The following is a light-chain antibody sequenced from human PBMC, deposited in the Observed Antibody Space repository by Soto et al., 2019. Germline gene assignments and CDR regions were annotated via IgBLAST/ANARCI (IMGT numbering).Light chain of an antibody. Sequence: IVLTQSPAPLSLSPGERATLSCRASQSASSYLAWYQQRPGQSPRLLIQDAYNRATGIPTRFSGSGSGTDFTLTISSLEPEDFAVYYCQQRDPAVTFAGGAKVDI. J-gene: IGKJ4*01. V-gene: IGKV3-11*01. CDR2: DAY. CDR1: QSASSY. CDR3: QQRDPAVT.